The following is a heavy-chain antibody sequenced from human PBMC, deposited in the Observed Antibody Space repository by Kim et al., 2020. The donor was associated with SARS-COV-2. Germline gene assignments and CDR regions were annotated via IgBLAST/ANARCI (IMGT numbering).Heavy chain of an antibody. CDR3: ARNWVASYGPFNYFDP. CDR1: GFTFGDYA. CDR2: IRRPGGAQ. V-gene: IGHV3-23*01. D-gene: IGHD7-27*01. Sequence: GGSLRLSCAASGFTFGDYAMSWVRQAPGKGLEWVATIRRPGGAQHYADSVKGRFTISRDNAKNTLSLQLNHLRAEDAGTYFCARNWVASYGPFNYFDPWG. J-gene: IGHJ5*02.